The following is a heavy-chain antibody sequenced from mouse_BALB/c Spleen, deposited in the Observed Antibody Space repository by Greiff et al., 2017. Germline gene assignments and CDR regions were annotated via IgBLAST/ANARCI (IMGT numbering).Heavy chain of an antibody. Sequence: SGAELARPGASVKLSCKASGYTFTSYWMQWVKQRPGQGLEWIGAIYPGDGDTRYTQKFKGKATLTADKSSSTAYMQLSSLASEDSAVYYCARGDYDYDYFDYWGQGTTLTVSS. D-gene: IGHD2-4*01. CDR3: ARGDYDYDYFDY. J-gene: IGHJ2*01. V-gene: IGHV1-87*01. CDR1: GYTFTSYW. CDR2: IYPGDGDT.